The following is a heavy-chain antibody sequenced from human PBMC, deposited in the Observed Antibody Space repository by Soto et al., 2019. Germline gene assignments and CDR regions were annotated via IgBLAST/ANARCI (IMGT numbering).Heavy chain of an antibody. V-gene: IGHV4-61*01. D-gene: IGHD2-15*01. CDR2: IYYSGST. J-gene: IGHJ1*01. CDR1: GGSVSSGSYY. Sequence: QVQLQESGPGLVKPSETLSLTCTVSGGSVSSGSYYWSWIRQPPGKGLEWIGYIYYSGSTNYNPSLKSRVTISVDTSKNQFSLKLSSVTAADTAVYYCARGVAHLAEYFQHWGQGTLVTVSS. CDR3: ARGVAHLAEYFQH.